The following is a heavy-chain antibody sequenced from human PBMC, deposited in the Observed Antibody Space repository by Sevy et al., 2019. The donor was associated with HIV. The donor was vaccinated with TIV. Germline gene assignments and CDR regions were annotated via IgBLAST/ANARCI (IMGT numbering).Heavy chain of an antibody. J-gene: IGHJ3*02. CDR3: ARERGVGAFDI. Sequence: GESLKISCAASGFTFSSYSMNWVRQAPGKGLEWGSSISSSSSYIYYADSVKGRFTISRDNAKNSLYLQMNSLRAEDTAVYYCARERGVGAFDIWGQGTMVTVSS. V-gene: IGHV3-21*01. CDR1: GFTFSSYS. D-gene: IGHD3-16*01. CDR2: ISSSSSYI.